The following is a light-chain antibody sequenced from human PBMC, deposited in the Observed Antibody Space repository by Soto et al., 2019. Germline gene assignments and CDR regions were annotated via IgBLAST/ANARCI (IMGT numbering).Light chain of an antibody. J-gene: IGLJ1*01. CDR2: RNN. V-gene: IGLV1-44*01. Sequence: QSVLTQPPSASGTPGQRVTISCSGSSSNIGSNTVSWYQQLPGTAPKLLIYRNNQRPSGVPDRFSGSKSGTSASLAISGLRSDDEADYFCATWDDSLNGFYVFGTGTKVTVL. CDR1: SSNIGSNT. CDR3: ATWDDSLNGFYV.